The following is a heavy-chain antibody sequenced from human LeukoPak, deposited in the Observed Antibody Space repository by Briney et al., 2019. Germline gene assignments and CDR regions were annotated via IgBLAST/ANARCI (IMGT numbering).Heavy chain of an antibody. D-gene: IGHD6-13*01. CDR3: AKGGIRSGAFDI. J-gene: IGHJ3*02. Sequence: SETLSLTCTVSGGSISSYYWSWIRQPPGKGLEWIGYFYYSGSTSYNPSLKSRVTISVATSKNQFSLKLSSVTAADTAVYYCAKGGIRSGAFDIWGQGTRVTVSS. CDR1: GGSISSYY. CDR2: FYYSGST. V-gene: IGHV4-59*01.